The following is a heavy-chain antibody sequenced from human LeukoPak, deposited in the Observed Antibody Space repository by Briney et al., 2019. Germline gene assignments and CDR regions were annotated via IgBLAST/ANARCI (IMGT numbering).Heavy chain of an antibody. V-gene: IGHV4-4*07. CDR1: GGSISTYY. D-gene: IGHD3-9*01. Sequence: SETLSLTCTVSGGSISTYYWAWIRQPAGKGLEWIGRIHTSGGTNYNPSLKSRFTMSVDTSKNQFSLKLSSVTAADTAVYYCATALRHSDRLGGAFDIWGQGTMVTVSS. CDR3: ATALRHSDRLGGAFDI. CDR2: IHTSGGT. J-gene: IGHJ3*02.